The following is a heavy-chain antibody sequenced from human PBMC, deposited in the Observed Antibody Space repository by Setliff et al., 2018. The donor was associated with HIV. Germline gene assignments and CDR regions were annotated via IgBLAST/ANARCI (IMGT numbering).Heavy chain of an antibody. D-gene: IGHD5-12*01. J-gene: IGHJ4*02. CDR2: SNHSGRT. CDR1: GGSFSGYH. Sequence: SETLSLTCAVYGGSFSGYHWNWIRQPPGKGLEWIGESNHSGRTNYNPSLKSRVTISVDTSQNQFSLKLSSVTAADTAVYYCARMYSGYDWSPAVARTRYFDYWGQGTLVTVSS. V-gene: IGHV4-34*01. CDR3: ARMYSGYDWSPAVARTRYFDY.